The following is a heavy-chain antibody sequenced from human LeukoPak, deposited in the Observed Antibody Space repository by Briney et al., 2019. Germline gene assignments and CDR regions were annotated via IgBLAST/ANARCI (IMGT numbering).Heavy chain of an antibody. Sequence: ASVKVSCKASGYTFTGYYMHWVRQAPGQGLEWMGWINPNSGGTNYAQKFQGRVTMTRDTSISTAYMELSRLRSDDTAVYYCARVYDFWSGYYTDYWGQGTLVTVSS. V-gene: IGHV1-2*02. CDR2: INPNSGGT. J-gene: IGHJ4*02. D-gene: IGHD3-3*01. CDR3: ARVYDFWSGYYTDY. CDR1: GYTFTGYY.